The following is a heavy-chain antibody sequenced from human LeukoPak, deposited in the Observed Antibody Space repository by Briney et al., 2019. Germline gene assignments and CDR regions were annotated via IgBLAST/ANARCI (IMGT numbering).Heavy chain of an antibody. J-gene: IGHJ4*02. V-gene: IGHV3-30*04. D-gene: IGHD6-19*01. CDR3: AREKEQDSSGWYFDY. CDR1: GFTFSSYA. CDR2: ISYDGSNK. Sequence: GGSLRLSCAASGFTFSSYAMRWVRQAPGKGLEWVAVISYDGSNKYYADSVKGRFTISRDNSKNTLYLQMNSLRAEDTAVYYCAREKEQDSSGWYFDYWGQGTLVTVSS.